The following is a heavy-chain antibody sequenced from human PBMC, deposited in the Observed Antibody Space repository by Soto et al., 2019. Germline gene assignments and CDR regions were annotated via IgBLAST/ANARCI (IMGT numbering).Heavy chain of an antibody. CDR2: IYYSGST. D-gene: IGHD2-2*01. V-gene: IGHV4-31*03. CDR3: AREVPAAMAPDY. J-gene: IGHJ4*02. CDR1: GGSISSGGYY. Sequence: QVQLQESGPGLVKPSQTLSLTCTVSGGSISSGGYYCSWIRQHPGKGLEWIGYIYYSGSTYYNPSLKSRVTISVDTSKNQFSLKLSSVTAADTAVYYCAREVPAAMAPDYWGQGTLVTVSS.